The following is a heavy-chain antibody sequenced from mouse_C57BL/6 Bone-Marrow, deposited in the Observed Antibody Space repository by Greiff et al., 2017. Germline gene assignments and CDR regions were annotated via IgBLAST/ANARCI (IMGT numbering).Heavy chain of an antibody. CDR1: GYTFTSYG. D-gene: IGHD2-10*01. CDR2: IYPRSGNT. J-gene: IGHJ4*01. V-gene: IGHV1-81*01. CDR3: ALLFYYAMDY. Sequence: QVQLQQSGAELARPGASVKLSCKASGYTFTSYGISXVKQRTGQGLEWIGEIYPRSGNTYYNEKFKGKATLTADKSSSAAYMELRSLTSEDSAVYFCALLFYYAMDYWGQGTSVTVSS.